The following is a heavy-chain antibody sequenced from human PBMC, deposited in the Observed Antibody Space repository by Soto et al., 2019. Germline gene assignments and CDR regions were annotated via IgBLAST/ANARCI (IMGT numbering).Heavy chain of an antibody. CDR1: GFTFSSHA. V-gene: IGHV3-23*01. CDR3: AKFQDPYGATQSGALDS. CDR2: LSGSGGRI. J-gene: IGHJ4*02. Sequence: EVQLLESGGGLVQPGGSLRLSCAASGFTFSSHAMTWVRQAPGKGLEWVSGLSGSGGRINYADSVKGRSTISRDSSRNTLNLQMDSLRAEDTAVYYCAKFQDPYGATQSGALDSWGQGTLVTVSS. D-gene: IGHD2-15*01.